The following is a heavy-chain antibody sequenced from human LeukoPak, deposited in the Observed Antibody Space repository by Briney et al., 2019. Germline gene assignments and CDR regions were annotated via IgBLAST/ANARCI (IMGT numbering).Heavy chain of an antibody. CDR1: GYTFTSYD. CDR2: MNPNSGNT. Sequence: ASVKVSCKASGYTFTSYDINWVRQATGQGLGWMGWMNPNSGNTGYAQKFQGRVTITRNTSISTAYMELSSLRSEDTAVYYCARGGRYDFWSGYSTSWFWFDPWGQGTLVTVSS. V-gene: IGHV1-8*03. CDR3: ARGGRYDFWSGYSTSWFWFDP. J-gene: IGHJ5*02. D-gene: IGHD3-3*01.